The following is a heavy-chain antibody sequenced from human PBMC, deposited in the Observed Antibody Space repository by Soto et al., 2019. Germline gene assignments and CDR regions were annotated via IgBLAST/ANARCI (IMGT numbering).Heavy chain of an antibody. Sequence: SETPSLTRTVSGGSLSSCCFYWGRVRPAPGKGLEWIGSIYYSGSTYYNPSLKSRVTISVDTSKNQFSLKLSSVTAADTAVYYCARHRAAAGSKYYFDYWGQGTLVTVSS. CDR2: IYYSGST. CDR3: ARHRAAAGSKYYFDY. CDR1: GGSLSSCCFY. D-gene: IGHD6-13*01. V-gene: IGHV4-39*01. J-gene: IGHJ4*02.